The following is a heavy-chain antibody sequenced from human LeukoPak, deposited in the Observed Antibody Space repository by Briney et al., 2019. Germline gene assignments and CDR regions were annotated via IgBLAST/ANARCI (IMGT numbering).Heavy chain of an antibody. Sequence: SETLSLTCTVPGGSISSYYWSWIRQPPGKGLEWIGYIYYSGSTNYNPSLKSRVTISVNTSKNQFSLKLSSVSAADTAVYYCARHVGYGRSTSGYTGPKSSLGYWGKGTLAPSPQ. CDR1: GGSISSYY. V-gene: IGHV4-59*08. D-gene: IGHD2-2*02. CDR3: ARHVGYGRSTSGYTGPKSSLGY. CDR2: IYYSGST. J-gene: IGHJ4*02.